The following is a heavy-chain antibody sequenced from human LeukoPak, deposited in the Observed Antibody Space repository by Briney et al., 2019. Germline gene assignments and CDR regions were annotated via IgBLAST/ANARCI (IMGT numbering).Heavy chain of an antibody. V-gene: IGHV4-38-2*01. D-gene: IGHD5-12*01. Sequence: PSETLSLTCAVSGYSISSGYYWGWIRQPPGKGLEWIGSIYHSGSTYYNPSLKGRVTISVDTSKNQFSLKLSSVTAADTAVYYCARPIYSGYDSVYYMDVWGKGTTVTVSS. CDR1: GYSISSGYY. CDR3: ARPIYSGYDSVYYMDV. CDR2: IYHSGST. J-gene: IGHJ6*03.